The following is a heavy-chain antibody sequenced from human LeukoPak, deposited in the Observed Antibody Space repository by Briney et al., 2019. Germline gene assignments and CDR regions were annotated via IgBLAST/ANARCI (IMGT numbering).Heavy chain of an antibody. J-gene: IGHJ3*02. Sequence: GRSLRLSCAASGFTFSNYAMSWVRQVPGKGLEWVSTISGSGGSTYYADSLKGRFTISRDNSKNTLYLQMNSLRAEDTAVYYCAKYSSSWPRGAFDIWGQGTMVTVSS. V-gene: IGHV3-23*01. CDR1: GFTFSNYA. CDR3: AKYSSSWPRGAFDI. CDR2: ISGSGGST. D-gene: IGHD6-13*01.